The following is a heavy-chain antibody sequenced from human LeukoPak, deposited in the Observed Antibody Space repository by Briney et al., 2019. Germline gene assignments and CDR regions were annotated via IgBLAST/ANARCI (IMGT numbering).Heavy chain of an antibody. CDR2: ISSSSSTI. J-gene: IGHJ4*02. D-gene: IGHD4-17*01. V-gene: IGHV3-48*02. Sequence: GGSLRLSCAASGFTFNTYSMNWVRQAPGKGLEWVSYISSSSSTIYYADSVKGRFTISRDIARNSLYLQMNSLRDEDTAVYYCARDRYGDYTYDYWGQGTLVTVSS. CDR1: GFTFNTYS. CDR3: ARDRYGDYTYDY.